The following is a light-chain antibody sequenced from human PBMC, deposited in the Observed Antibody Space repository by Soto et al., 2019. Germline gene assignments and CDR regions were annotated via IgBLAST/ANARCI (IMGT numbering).Light chain of an antibody. CDR2: DAS. CDR3: QQRSYSPLT. CDR1: QSVSSY. Sequence: EIVLTQSPATLSLSPGERATLSCRASQSVSSYLAWYQQKPGQAPRLLIYDASNRATGIPARFSGSGSGTDFTLTISSLEPEDFAVYPCQQRSYSPLTFGGGTKVEIK. V-gene: IGKV3-11*01. J-gene: IGKJ4*01.